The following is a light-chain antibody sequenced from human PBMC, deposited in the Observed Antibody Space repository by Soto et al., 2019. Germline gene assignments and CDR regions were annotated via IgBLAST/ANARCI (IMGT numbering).Light chain of an antibody. CDR1: QGIGND. J-gene: IGKJ1*01. CDR2: AAS. CDR3: LQDYDYPPT. V-gene: IGKV1-6*01. Sequence: AIQMTQSPSSLSASVGDSVTITCRARQGIGNDLGWYQQKPGKAPKLLIYAASSLQGGGPSRFRGSGSGTDFTLTISSLQPEDFAAYYCLQDYDYPPTFGQGTKVEIK.